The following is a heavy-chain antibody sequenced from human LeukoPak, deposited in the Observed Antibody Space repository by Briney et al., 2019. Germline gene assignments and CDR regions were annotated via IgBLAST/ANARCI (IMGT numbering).Heavy chain of an antibody. Sequence: ASVKVSCKASGYTFTGYYMHWVRQAPGQGLEWMGWINPNSGGTNYAQKFQGWVTMTRDTSISTAYMELSRLRSDDTAVYYCAREDAWSGYYRAFDYWGQGTLVTVSS. D-gene: IGHD3-3*01. V-gene: IGHV1-2*04. CDR1: GYTFTGYY. CDR2: INPNSGGT. J-gene: IGHJ4*02. CDR3: AREDAWSGYYRAFDY.